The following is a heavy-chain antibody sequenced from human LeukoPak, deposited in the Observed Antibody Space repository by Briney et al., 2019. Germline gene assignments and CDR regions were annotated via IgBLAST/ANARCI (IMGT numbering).Heavy chain of an antibody. CDR2: TSASSSYI. J-gene: IGHJ4*02. CDR1: GFTFSRYS. D-gene: IGHD3-16*01. Sequence: PGGSLRLSCVGSGFTFSRYSMNWVRQAPGKGLDWVSGTSASSSYIFYADSVRGRFTISRDNAKNSVDLQMNSLRVEDSAVYYCARGGDPVDYWGQGALVTVSS. V-gene: IGHV3-21*06. CDR3: ARGGDPVDY.